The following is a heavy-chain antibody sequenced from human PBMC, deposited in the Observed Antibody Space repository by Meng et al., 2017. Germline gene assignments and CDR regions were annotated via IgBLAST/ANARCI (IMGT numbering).Heavy chain of an antibody. CDR3: ARDFDY. V-gene: IGHV3-30*16. CDR2: ITKDGSRK. Sequence: QVQVVVSGRYVVPPGTSLTLSCAASGFIFSNYEMHWVRQAPGKGLEWVACITKDGSRKYYLGSVRGRFTISRDNSKNTLYLEMNSLRSEDTALYYCARDFDYWGQGTLVTVSS. J-gene: IGHJ4*02. CDR1: GFIFSNYE.